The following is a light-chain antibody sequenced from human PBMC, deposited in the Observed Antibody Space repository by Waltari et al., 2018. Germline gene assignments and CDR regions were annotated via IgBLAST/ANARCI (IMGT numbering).Light chain of an antibody. J-gene: IGLJ2*01. CDR1: SSNIGSNV. CDR2: SSN. Sequence: QSVLTQPPSASGTPGQRVTISCSGSSSNIGSNVVNWYQQLPRSAPKLLIQSSNRRPSGVPDRFSGSKSGTSASLAISGLQSADEADYYCAAWDDSLNGHVVFGGGTKLTVL. CDR3: AAWDDSLNGHVV. V-gene: IGLV1-44*01.